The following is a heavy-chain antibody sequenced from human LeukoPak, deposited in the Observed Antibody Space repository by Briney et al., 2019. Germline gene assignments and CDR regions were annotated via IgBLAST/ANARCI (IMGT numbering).Heavy chain of an antibody. J-gene: IGHJ6*03. D-gene: IGHD3-10*01. CDR1: GGSITDYF. CDR2: INHSGSS. V-gene: IGHV4-34*01. Sequence: KSSETLSLTCALSGGSITDYFYNWVRQPPGKGLEWIGEINHSGSSTYNPSLKSRVIISLDTSKNQFSLKLSSVTAADTAVYYCARVGDLFGAHRVRGLPPDYYYMDVWGKGTTVTVSS. CDR3: ARVGDLFGAHRVRGLPPDYYYMDV.